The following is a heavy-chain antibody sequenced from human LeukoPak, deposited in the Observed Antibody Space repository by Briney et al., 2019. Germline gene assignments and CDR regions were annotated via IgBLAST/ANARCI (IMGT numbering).Heavy chain of an antibody. CDR2: ISSSSTNI. D-gene: IGHD6-6*01. CDR3: AGNQDSSSST. J-gene: IGHJ5*02. V-gene: IGHV3-21*01. Sequence: PGGSLSLSCAASGFTFGSYSMNWVRQAPGKGLEWVSSISSSSTNIYYADSVKGRFTISRDNAKNSLYLQMNSLRAEDTAVYYCAGNQDSSSSTWGQGTLVTVSS. CDR1: GFTFGSYS.